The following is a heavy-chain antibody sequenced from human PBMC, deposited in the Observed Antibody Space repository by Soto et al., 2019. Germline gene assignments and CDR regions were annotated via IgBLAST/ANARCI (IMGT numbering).Heavy chain of an antibody. J-gene: IGHJ5*02. V-gene: IGHV1-18*01. CDR2: ISAYNDNA. CDR1: GYTFRSYG. CDR3: ARGLGDGLGDNWFDP. Sequence: QVHLVQSGGEMKKPGASVKVSCKASGYTFRSYGITWVRQAPGQGLEWMGWISAYNDNAMYGQKFQGRVTMTTDKSTSTAYMELRSLRSDDTAVYYCARGLGDGLGDNWFDPWGQGTLVTVSS. D-gene: IGHD3-10*01.